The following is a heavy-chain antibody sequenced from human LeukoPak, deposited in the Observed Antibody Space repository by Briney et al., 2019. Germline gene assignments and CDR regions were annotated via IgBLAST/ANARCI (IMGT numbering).Heavy chain of an antibody. J-gene: IGHJ3*02. CDR1: GYSFTSYW. CDR3: ARQYCSSTSCYDDAFDI. Sequence: GESLKISCKGSGYSFTSYWIGWVRQMPGKGLEWMGIIYPGDSGTRYSPSFQGQVTISADKSISTAYLQWSSLKASDTAMYYCARQYCSSTSCYDDAFDIWGQGTMVTVSS. D-gene: IGHD2-2*01. CDR2: IYPGDSGT. V-gene: IGHV5-51*01.